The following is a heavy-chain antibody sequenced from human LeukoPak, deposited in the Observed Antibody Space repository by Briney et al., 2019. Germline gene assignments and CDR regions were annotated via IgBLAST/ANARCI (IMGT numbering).Heavy chain of an antibody. CDR2: ISWNSNSI. D-gene: IGHD6-13*01. J-gene: IGHJ4*02. V-gene: IGHV3-9*01. Sequence: PGGSLRLSCAASGFSFDDHAMHWVRQAPGKGLEWVSGISWNSNSIGYADSVKGRFTISRDNAKNSLYLQMNSLTSEDTALYYCAKDKYSSSLSKFDYWGQGTLVTVSS. CDR3: AKDKYSSSLSKFDY. CDR1: GFSFDDHA.